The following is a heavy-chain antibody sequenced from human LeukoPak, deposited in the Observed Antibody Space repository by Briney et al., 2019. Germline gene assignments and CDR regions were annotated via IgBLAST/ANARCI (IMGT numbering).Heavy chain of an antibody. CDR1: GFTFSSYS. CDR3: AEAPSGYENWFDP. J-gene: IGHJ5*02. Sequence: PGGSLRLSCAAFGFTFSSYSMNWVRQAPGKGLEWVSSISSSSSYIYYADSVKGRFTISRDNAKNSLYLQMNSLRAEDTAVYYCAEAPSGYENWFDPWGQGTLVTVSS. CDR2: ISSSSSYI. D-gene: IGHD5-12*01. V-gene: IGHV3-21*01.